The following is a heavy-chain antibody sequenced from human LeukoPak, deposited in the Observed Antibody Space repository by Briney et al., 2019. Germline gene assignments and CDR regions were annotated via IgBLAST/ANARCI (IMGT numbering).Heavy chain of an antibody. D-gene: IGHD4-17*01. CDR1: GFTFSSYG. CDR3: AKDLVDYGDYSAVDY. V-gene: IGHV3-30*02. CDR2: IRYDGSNK. J-gene: IGHJ4*02. Sequence: GGSLRLSCAASGFTFSSYGMHWVRQAPGKGLEWVAFIRYDGSNKYYADSVKGRFTISRDNSKNTLYLQMNSLRAEDTAVYCCAKDLVDYGDYSAVDYWGQGTLVTVSS.